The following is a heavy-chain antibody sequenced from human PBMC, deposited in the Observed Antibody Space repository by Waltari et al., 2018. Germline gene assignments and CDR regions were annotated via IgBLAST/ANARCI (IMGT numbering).Heavy chain of an antibody. CDR2: IRAYNVNT. V-gene: IGHV1-18*01. D-gene: IGHD2-15*01. CDR3: AWEQPRVSGRRSPGDNWFDP. Sequence: VQLVQSGAVVQKPGASVKVSCNASGYTFTTDGISWVRQAPCQGLEWMGWIRAYNVNTNDEQKLQGRATMTTDTARRTPSMELGSLLLEDSAVYCCAWEQPRVSGRRSPGDNWFDPWGQGSVVTVCS. CDR1: GYTFTTDG. J-gene: IGHJ5*02.